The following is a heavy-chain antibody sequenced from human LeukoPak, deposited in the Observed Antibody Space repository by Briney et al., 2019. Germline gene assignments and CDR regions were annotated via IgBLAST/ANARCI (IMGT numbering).Heavy chain of an antibody. D-gene: IGHD2-2*01. CDR3: ARGLGYCSSTSCYVFDY. Sequence: ASVKVSCKASGYTFISYDINWVRQATGQGLEWMGWMNPNSGNTGYAQKFQGRVTITRNTSISTAYMELSSLRSEGTAVYYCARGLGYCSSTSCYVFDYWGQGTLVTVSS. CDR1: GYTFISYD. J-gene: IGHJ4*02. V-gene: IGHV1-8*03. CDR2: MNPNSGNT.